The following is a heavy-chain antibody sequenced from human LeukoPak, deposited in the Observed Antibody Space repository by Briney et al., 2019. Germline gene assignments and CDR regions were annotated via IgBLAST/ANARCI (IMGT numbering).Heavy chain of an antibody. V-gene: IGHV3-48*01. J-gene: IGHJ6*04. CDR1: GFTFSSYA. D-gene: IGHD6-13*01. CDR3: ARYISWWDV. Sequence: GGSLRLSCAASGFTFSSYAMSWVRQAPGKGLEWVSYISSSSSTIYYADSVKGRFTISRDNAKNSLYLQMNSLRAEDTAVYYCARYISWWDVWGKGTTVTVSS. CDR2: ISSSSSTI.